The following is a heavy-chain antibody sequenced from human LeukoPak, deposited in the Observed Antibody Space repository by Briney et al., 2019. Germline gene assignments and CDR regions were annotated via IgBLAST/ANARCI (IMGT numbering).Heavy chain of an antibody. CDR3: AKDRPKGLRRLDDAFDI. D-gene: IGHD4-17*01. V-gene: IGHV3-23*01. CDR1: GFTFSSYG. Sequence: GGSLRLSCAASGFTFSSYGMSWVRQAPGKGLEWVSAISGSGGSTYYADSVKGRFTISRDNSKNTLYLQMNSLRAEDTAVYYCAKDRPKGLRRLDDAFDIWGQGTMVTVSS. J-gene: IGHJ3*02. CDR2: ISGSGGST.